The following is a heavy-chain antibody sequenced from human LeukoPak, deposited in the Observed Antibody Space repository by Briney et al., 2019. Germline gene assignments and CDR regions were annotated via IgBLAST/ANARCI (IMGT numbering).Heavy chain of an antibody. CDR1: GFTFSSYS. CDR2: ISSSSSYI. Sequence: PGGSLRLSCAASGFTFSSYSMNWVRQAPGKGLEWVSSISSSSSYIYYADSVKGRFTISRDNAKNSLYLQMNSLRAEDTAVYYCARDRDVVVPAADGTFDYWGQGTLVTVSS. CDR3: ARDRDVVVPAADGTFDY. J-gene: IGHJ4*02. V-gene: IGHV3-21*01. D-gene: IGHD2-2*01.